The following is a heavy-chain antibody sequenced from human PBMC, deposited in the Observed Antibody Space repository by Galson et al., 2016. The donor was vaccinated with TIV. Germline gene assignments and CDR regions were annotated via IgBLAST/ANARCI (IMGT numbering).Heavy chain of an antibody. Sequence: ETLSLTCVVSGGSVHSSSYFWGWIRQPPGKGLEWIGNIFYTQRTYYNPSLQSRVTMSVDTSKNQFSLRLSSVTAADTAVYYCARVVVLLGLVWYFDLWGHGTLVTVSS. J-gene: IGHJ2*01. CDR3: ARVVVLLGLVWYFDL. CDR1: GGSVHSSSYF. D-gene: IGHD2-8*01. CDR2: IFYTQRT. V-gene: IGHV4-39*01.